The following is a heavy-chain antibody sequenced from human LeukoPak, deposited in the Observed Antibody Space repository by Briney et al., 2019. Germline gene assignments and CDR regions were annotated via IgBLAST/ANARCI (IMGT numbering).Heavy chain of an antibody. Sequence: SETLSLTCTVSGGSISTSSYYWGWVRQPPGKGLEWIGNIFYSGSTYYSPSLKSRVTISLDTSRNQFSLKLSSVTAADTAVYYCASSSGYLRFDYWGQGTLVTVSS. D-gene: IGHD3-22*01. CDR2: IFYSGST. V-gene: IGHV4-39*07. CDR3: ASSSGYLRFDY. J-gene: IGHJ4*02. CDR1: GGSISTSSYY.